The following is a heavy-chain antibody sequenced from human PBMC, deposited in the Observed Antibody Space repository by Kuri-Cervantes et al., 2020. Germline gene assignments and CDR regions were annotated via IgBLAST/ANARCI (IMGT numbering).Heavy chain of an antibody. CDR1: GGTFSSYA. Sequence: ASVKVSCKASGGTFSSYAISWVRQATGQGLEWMGWMNPKSGNTGYAQKFQGRVTMTTDTSTSTAYMELRSLRSDDTAVYYCAREGYCSSTSCYAYWFDPWGQGTLVTVSS. V-gene: IGHV1-8*02. D-gene: IGHD2-2*01. CDR2: MNPKSGNT. J-gene: IGHJ5*02. CDR3: AREGYCSSTSCYAYWFDP.